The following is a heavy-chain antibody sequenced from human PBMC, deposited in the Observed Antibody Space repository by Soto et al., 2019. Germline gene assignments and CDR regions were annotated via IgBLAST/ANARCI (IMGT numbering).Heavy chain of an antibody. V-gene: IGHV4-39*01. J-gene: IGHJ6*02. D-gene: IGHD1-26*01. CDR2: IYYSGST. CDR3: ARAGTYYYYYYYMDV. CDR1: GGSITSSTYY. Sequence: QLQLQESGPGLVKPSETLSLTCTVSGGSITSSTYYWGWIRQPPGKGLEWIGNIYYSGSTYYNPSLKSRVTISIDTSKNQFSLKLSSVSAADTAVYYCARAGTYYYYYYYMDVWGQGTTVTVSS.